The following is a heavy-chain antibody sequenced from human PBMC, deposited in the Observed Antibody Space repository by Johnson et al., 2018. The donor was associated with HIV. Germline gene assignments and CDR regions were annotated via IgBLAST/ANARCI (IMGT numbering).Heavy chain of an antibody. V-gene: IGHV3-30*04. J-gene: IGHJ3*02. CDR1: DFTFSGSP. CDR2: ISYDGRNK. D-gene: IGHD2-15*01. Sequence: QVQLVESGGGLVQPGGSLKLACTASDFTFSGSPLHWVRQAPGKGLEWVAVISYDGRNKYYADSVKGRFTISRDNSKNTLYLQMNSLRAEDTAVYYCARFDEGWTAFDIWGQGTMVTVSS. CDR3: ARFDEGWTAFDI.